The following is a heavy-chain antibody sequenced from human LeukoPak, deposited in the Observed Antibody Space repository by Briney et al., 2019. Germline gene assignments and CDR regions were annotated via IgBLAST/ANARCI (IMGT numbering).Heavy chain of an antibody. V-gene: IGHV3-66*02. J-gene: IGHJ4*02. Sequence: GGSLRLSCAASGFTVSSNYMSWVRQAPGKGLEGVSVIYSGGSTYYADSVKGRFTISRDNSKNTLYLQMNSLRAEDTAVYYCAKVITFGGVNAGLDYWGQGTLVTVSS. D-gene: IGHD3-16*01. CDR2: IYSGGST. CDR3: AKVITFGGVNAGLDY. CDR1: GFTVSSNY.